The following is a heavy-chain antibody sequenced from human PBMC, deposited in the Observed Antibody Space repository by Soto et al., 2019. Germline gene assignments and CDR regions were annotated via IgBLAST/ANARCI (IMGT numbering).Heavy chain of an antibody. CDR2: FDPEDGET. J-gene: IGHJ4*01. D-gene: IGHD3-22*01. CDR3: ATVPSKYYDSSGYYFPIFDY. Sequence: ASVKVSCKVSGYTLTELSMHWLRQAPGKGLEWMGGFDPEDGETIYAQKFQGRVTMTEDTSTDTAYMELSSLRSEDTAVYYCATVPSKYYDSSGYYFPIFDYWG. V-gene: IGHV1-24*01. CDR1: GYTLTELS.